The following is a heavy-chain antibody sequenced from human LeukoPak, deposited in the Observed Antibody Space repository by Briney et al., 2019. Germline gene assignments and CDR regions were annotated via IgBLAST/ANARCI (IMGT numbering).Heavy chain of an antibody. CDR2: IYYSGST. D-gene: IGHD6-13*01. Sequence: SETLSLTCTVSGGSISSSSYYWGWIRQPPGKGLEWIGSIYYSGSTYYNPSLKSRVTISVDTSMNQFSLKLSSVTAADTAVYYCARDGAVAGDNNWFDPWGQGTLVTVSS. CDR3: ARDGAVAGDNNWFDP. CDR1: GGSISSSSYY. V-gene: IGHV4-39*07. J-gene: IGHJ5*02.